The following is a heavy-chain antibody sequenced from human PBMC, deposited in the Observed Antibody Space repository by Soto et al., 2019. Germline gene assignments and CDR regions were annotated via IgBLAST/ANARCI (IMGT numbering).Heavy chain of an antibody. J-gene: IGHJ4*02. V-gene: IGHV4-30-4*01. Sequence: QVQLQESGPGLVKPSQTLSLTCTVSGGSISSGDYYWSWIRQPPGKGLEWIGYIYYSGSTYYNPSLKSRFTISVDTSENQFSRKLSSVTAADTAVYYCARVGGFGATTIDYWGQGTLVTVSS. CDR3: ARVGGFGATTIDY. CDR1: GGSISSGDYY. D-gene: IGHD3-10*01. CDR2: IYYSGST.